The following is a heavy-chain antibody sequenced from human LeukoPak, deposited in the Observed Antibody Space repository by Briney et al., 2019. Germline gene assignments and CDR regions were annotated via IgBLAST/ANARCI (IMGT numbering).Heavy chain of an antibody. CDR3: ASYWDTVTNLDY. J-gene: IGHJ4*02. V-gene: IGHV3-30*04. CDR1: GFTFSSYA. CDR2: ISYDGSNK. Sequence: PGRSLRLSCAASGFTFSSYAMHWVRQAPGKGLEWVAVISYDGSNKYYADSVKGRFTISRDNSKNTLYLQMNSLRAEDTAVYYCASYWDTVTNLDYRGQGTLVTVSS. D-gene: IGHD4-17*01.